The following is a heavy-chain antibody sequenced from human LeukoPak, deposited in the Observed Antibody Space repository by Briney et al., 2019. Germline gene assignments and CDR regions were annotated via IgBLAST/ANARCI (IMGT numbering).Heavy chain of an antibody. J-gene: IGHJ4*02. CDR3: ARDSEGSGWYEEYYFDY. CDR2: TNPNSGGT. CDR1: GYTFTGYY. D-gene: IGHD6-19*01. V-gene: IGHV1-2*06. Sequence: ASVKVSCKASGYTFTGYYMHWARQAPGRWLELMGRTNPNSGGTNYAQKFQGRVTMTRDTSISTAYMELSRLRSNDTAVYYCARDSEGSGWYEEYYFDYWGQGALVTVSS.